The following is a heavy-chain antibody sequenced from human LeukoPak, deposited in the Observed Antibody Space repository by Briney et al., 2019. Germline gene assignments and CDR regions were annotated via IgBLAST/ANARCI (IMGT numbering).Heavy chain of an antibody. V-gene: IGHV4-31*01. CDR3: ARDTADCGGDCYSDGYYFDS. CDR1: GGSISSGGYY. J-gene: IGHJ4*02. CDR2: IYYSGST. Sequence: NPSETLSLTCTVSGGSISSGGYYWSWIRQHRGKGLEWIGYIYYSGSTYYNPSLKSLVTISVDTSKNQFSLKLSSVTAADTAVYYCARDTADCGGDCYSDGYYFDSWGPGTLVTVSS. D-gene: IGHD2-21*02.